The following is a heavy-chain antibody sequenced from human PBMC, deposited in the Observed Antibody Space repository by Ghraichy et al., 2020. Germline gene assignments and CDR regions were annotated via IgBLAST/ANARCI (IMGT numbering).Heavy chain of an antibody. CDR2: IYYSGST. D-gene: IGHD5-24*01. J-gene: IGHJ4*02. Sequence: SETLSLTCTVSGGSISSYYWSWIRQPPGKGLEWIGYIYYSGSTNYNPSLKSRVTISVDTSKNQFSLKLSSVTAADTAVYYCARVVRRDGYNLGYFEYWGQGTLGTVSS. V-gene: IGHV4-59*01. CDR3: ARVVRRDGYNLGYFEY. CDR1: GGSISSYY.